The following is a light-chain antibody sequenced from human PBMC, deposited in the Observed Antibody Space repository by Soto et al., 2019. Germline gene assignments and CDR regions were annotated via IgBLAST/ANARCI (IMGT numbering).Light chain of an antibody. V-gene: IGLV2-11*01. CDR2: AVS. J-gene: IGLJ3*02. CDR3: CSYAGSYTV. CDR1: SSDVGGYNY. Sequence: QSALTQPRSVSGSPGQSVTISCTGTSSDVGGYNYVSWYQQHPGKAPKLMISAVSKRPSGVPDRFSGSKSGNTASLTISGHKAEDEADYYCCSYAGSYTVFGGGTKLTVL.